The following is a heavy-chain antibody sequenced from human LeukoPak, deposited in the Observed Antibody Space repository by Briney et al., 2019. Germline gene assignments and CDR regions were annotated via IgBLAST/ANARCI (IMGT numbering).Heavy chain of an antibody. CDR3: ARDAGPRIVGATPGDY. CDR1: GYTFTSYY. D-gene: IGHD1-26*01. Sequence: ASVKVSCKASGYTFTSYYMHWVRQAPGQGLEWMGIINPSGGSTSYAQKFQGRVTMTRDMSTSTVYMELSSLRSEDTAVYYCARDAGPRIVGATPGDYWGQGTLVTVSS. CDR2: INPSGGST. J-gene: IGHJ4*02. V-gene: IGHV1-46*01.